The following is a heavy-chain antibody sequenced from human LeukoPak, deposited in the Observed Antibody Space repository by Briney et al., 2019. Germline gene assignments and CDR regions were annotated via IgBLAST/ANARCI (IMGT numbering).Heavy chain of an antibody. D-gene: IGHD2-2*01. Sequence: GGSLRLSCAASGFTFSSYGMHWVRQAPGKGLEWVAFIRYDGSNKYYADSVKGRFTISRDNSKNTLYLQMNSLRAEDTAVYYCAKEGRGFQLPPYPLDYWGQGTLVTVSS. J-gene: IGHJ4*02. V-gene: IGHV3-30*02. CDR2: IRYDGSNK. CDR3: AKEGRGFQLPPYPLDY. CDR1: GFTFSSYG.